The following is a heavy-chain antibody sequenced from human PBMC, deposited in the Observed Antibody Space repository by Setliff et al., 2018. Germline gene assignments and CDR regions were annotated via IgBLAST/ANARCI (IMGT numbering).Heavy chain of an antibody. J-gene: IGHJ4*02. CDR1: GFTFTDYG. V-gene: IGHV1-18*01. D-gene: IGHD2-8*01. CDR3: SRLVRYCSKTTCQTASGAEL. CDR2: ISVYTGNT. Sequence: ASVKVSCKSSGFTFTDYGITWARRVPGQGLEWMGWISVYTGNTNYAPKLQGRVTMTTDASTSTAYMELRGLTSDDTAVYYCSRLVRYCSKTTCQTASGAELWGQGTLVTVSS.